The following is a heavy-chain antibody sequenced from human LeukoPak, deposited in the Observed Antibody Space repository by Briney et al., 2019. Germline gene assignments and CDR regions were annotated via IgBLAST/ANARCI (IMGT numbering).Heavy chain of an antibody. CDR1: GFTFSSHS. J-gene: IGHJ6*02. Sequence: GGSLRLSCAASGFTFSSHSMNWVRQAPGKGLEWVAVISYDGSNKYDADSVKGRFTISRDNSKNTLYLQMNSLRAEDTAVYYCARGAYCSSTSCRFYYYGMDVWGQGTTVTVSS. V-gene: IGHV3-30*03. D-gene: IGHD2-2*01. CDR3: ARGAYCSSTSCRFYYYGMDV. CDR2: ISYDGSNK.